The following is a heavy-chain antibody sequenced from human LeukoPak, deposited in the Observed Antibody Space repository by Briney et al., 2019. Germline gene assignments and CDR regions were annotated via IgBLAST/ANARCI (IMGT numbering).Heavy chain of an antibody. Sequence: GGSLRLPCAASGFTLDDYPMHWVRHAPGKGLEGVSGICWNSCSIGYADSVKGRFTIPRDNAKNSLYLQMNSLRPEDMALYYCVKSVYYDSSRPFDYWGQGTLVTVSS. D-gene: IGHD3-22*01. CDR1: GFTLDDYP. V-gene: IGHV3-9*03. J-gene: IGHJ4*02. CDR3: VKSVYYDSSRPFDY. CDR2: ICWNSCSI.